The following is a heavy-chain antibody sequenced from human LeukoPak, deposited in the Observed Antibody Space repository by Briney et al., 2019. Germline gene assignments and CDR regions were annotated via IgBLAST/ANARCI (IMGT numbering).Heavy chain of an antibody. CDR2: IYSGGST. CDR3: AREIIQLPGYDY. CDR1: GFTVSSNY. Sequence: PGGSLRLSCAASGFTVSSNYMSWVRQAPGKGLEWVSVIYSGGSTYYADSVKGRFTISRDNSKNTLYLQMNSPRAEDTAVYYCAREIIQLPGYDYWGQGTLVTVSS. J-gene: IGHJ4*02. V-gene: IGHV3-53*01. D-gene: IGHD5-18*01.